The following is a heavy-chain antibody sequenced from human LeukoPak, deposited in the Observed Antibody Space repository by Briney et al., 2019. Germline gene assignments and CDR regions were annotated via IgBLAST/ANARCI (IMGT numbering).Heavy chain of an antibody. CDR2: INPNSGGT. Sequence: GASVKVSCKASGYTFTGYYMHWVRQAPGQGLEWMGRINPNSGGTNYAQKLQGRVTMTTDTSTSTAYMELRSLRSDDTAVYYCARSIGGSGSYYDYWGQGTLVTVSS. J-gene: IGHJ4*02. CDR3: ARSIGGSGSYYDY. V-gene: IGHV1-2*06. CDR1: GYTFTGYY. D-gene: IGHD1-26*01.